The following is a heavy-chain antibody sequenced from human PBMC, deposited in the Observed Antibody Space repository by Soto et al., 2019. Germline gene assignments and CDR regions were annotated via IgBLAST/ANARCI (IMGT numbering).Heavy chain of an antibody. CDR1: EFTFANAW. CDR2: IKSKADGGTT. J-gene: IGHJ4*02. Sequence: EVQVVESGGDLVKPGGSLRLSCAASEFTFANAWISWVGQAPGKGLEWVGRIKSKADGGTTDYAAPVKGRFTISRDESQNTLYLQMNSLKTEDTAVYYCTSLYYGHWGQGTLVTVSS. CDR3: TSLYYGH. V-gene: IGHV3-15*01. D-gene: IGHD4-17*01.